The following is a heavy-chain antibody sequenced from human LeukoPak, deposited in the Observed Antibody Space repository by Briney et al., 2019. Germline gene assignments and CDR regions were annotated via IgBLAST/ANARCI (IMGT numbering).Heavy chain of an antibody. D-gene: IGHD1-1*01. CDR3: ARIGRTTDY. CDR1: GGSISSGSYY. J-gene: IGHJ4*02. CDR2: IYTSGST. Sequence: TSETLSLTCTVSGGSISSGSYYWSWIRQPAGKGLEWIGRIYTSGSTNYNPSLKSRVTISADTSKNQFSLKLSSVTAADTAVYYCARIGRTTDYWGQGTLVTVSS. V-gene: IGHV4-61*02.